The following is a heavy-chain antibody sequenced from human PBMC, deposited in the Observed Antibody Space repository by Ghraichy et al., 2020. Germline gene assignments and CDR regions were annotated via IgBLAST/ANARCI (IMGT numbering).Heavy chain of an antibody. J-gene: IGHJ4*02. V-gene: IGHV4-31*03. CDR3: ARASDYYDSSGLDY. D-gene: IGHD3-22*01. CDR2: IYYSGST. CDR1: GGSISSGGYY. Sequence: SETLSLTCTVSGGSISSGGYYWSWIRQHPGKGLEWIGYIYYSGSTYYNPSLKSRVTISVDTSKNQFSLKLSSVTAADTAVYYCARASDYYDSSGLDYWGQGTLVTVSS.